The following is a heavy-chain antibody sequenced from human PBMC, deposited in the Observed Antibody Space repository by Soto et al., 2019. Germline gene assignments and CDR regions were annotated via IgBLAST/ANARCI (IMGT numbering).Heavy chain of an antibody. CDR2: IKSGEIGI. Sequence: EVQLVESGGGLVQPGGSLRLSCAASGFIFSNYWMHWVRQAPGKGLVWVSRIKSGEIGISYADSVKGRFTISRDNAKNTLYLQMKSLRVEDTAVYYCARGGADILTGPLDYWGQGTLVTVSS. CDR3: ARGGADILTGPLDY. CDR1: GFIFSNYW. J-gene: IGHJ4*02. V-gene: IGHV3-74*01. D-gene: IGHD3-9*01.